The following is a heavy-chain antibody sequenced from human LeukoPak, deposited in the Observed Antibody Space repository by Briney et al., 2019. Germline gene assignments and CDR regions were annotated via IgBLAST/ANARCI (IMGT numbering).Heavy chain of an antibody. CDR3: ARGDSSSWYGNWFDP. CDR2: INHSGST. D-gene: IGHD6-13*01. Sequence: KPSETLSLTCAVHGGSFSGYYWSWIRQPPGKGLEWIGEINHSGSTNYNPSLKSRVTISVDTSKNQFSLKLSSVTAADTAVYYCARGDSSSWYGNWFDPWDQGTLVTVSS. J-gene: IGHJ5*02. CDR1: GGSFSGYY. V-gene: IGHV4-34*01.